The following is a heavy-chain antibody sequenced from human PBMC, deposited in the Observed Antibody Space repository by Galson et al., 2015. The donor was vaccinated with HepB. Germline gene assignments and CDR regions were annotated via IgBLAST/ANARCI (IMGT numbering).Heavy chain of an antibody. V-gene: IGHV3-49*03. CDR2: IRSKAYGGTT. D-gene: IGHD6-13*01. CDR1: GFTFGDYA. CDR3: TRDGIPIAAAGWWFDP. Sequence: SLRLSCAASGFTFGDYAMSWFRQAPGKGLEWVGFIRSKAYGGTTEYAASVKGRFTISRGDSKSIAYLQMNSLKTEDTAVYYCTRDGIPIAAAGWWFDPWGQGTLVTVSS. J-gene: IGHJ5*02.